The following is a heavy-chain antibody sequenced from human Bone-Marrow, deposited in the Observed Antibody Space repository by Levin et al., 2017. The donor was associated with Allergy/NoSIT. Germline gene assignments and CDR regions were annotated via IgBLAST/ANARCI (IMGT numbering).Heavy chain of an antibody. CDR3: ARDQCSGGSCYLWFDP. Sequence: PGGSLRLSCVASGFTFSNYDMNWVRQAPGKGLEWVSYISSGSSTIYYADSVKGRFTISRDNAKNSLFLQMNSLRDEDTALYYCARDQCSGGSCYLWFDPWGQGTLVTVSS. J-gene: IGHJ5*02. V-gene: IGHV3-48*02. D-gene: IGHD2-15*01. CDR1: GFTFSNYD. CDR2: ISSGSSTI.